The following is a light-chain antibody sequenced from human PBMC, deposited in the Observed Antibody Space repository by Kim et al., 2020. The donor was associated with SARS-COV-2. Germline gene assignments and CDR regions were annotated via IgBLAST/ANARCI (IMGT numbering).Light chain of an antibody. CDR3: QQYGSSPLT. V-gene: IGKV3-20*01. J-gene: IGKJ4*01. Sequence: SAGERATLSCRASQSVSSSYLAWYQQKPGQAPRRLIYGASSRATGIPDRFSGSGSGTDFTLTISRLEPEDFAVYYCQQYGSSPLTFGGGTKVEIK. CDR1: QSVSSSY. CDR2: GAS.